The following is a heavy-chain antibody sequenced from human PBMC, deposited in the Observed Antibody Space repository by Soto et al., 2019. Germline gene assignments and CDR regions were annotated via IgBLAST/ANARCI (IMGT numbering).Heavy chain of an antibody. V-gene: IGHV3-23*01. CDR2: ISGSGGST. Sequence: GGSLRLSCAASGFTFSSYAMSWVRQAPGKGLEWVSAISGSGGSTYYADSVKGRFTISRDNSKNTLYLQMNSLRAEDTAVYYCAKDQRDYYGSGSYYRKDYYYYGMDVWGQGTTVTVSS. D-gene: IGHD3-10*01. CDR3: AKDQRDYYGSGSYYRKDYYYYGMDV. J-gene: IGHJ6*02. CDR1: GFTFSSYA.